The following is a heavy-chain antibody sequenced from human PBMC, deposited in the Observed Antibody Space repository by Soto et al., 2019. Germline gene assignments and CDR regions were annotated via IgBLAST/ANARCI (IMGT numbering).Heavy chain of an antibody. Sequence: EVHLVESGGGLVQPGGSLRLSCAASGFTFTSYWMSWVRQAPGKGLEWVANIKQDGSEKYYVDSVKGRFTISRDNAKNSLYLQMNSLSAEDTAVYYCARDYYDSSGYYPRFDYWGQGTLVTVSS. J-gene: IGHJ4*02. V-gene: IGHV3-7*04. CDR3: ARDYYDSSGYYPRFDY. D-gene: IGHD3-22*01. CDR1: GFTFTSYW. CDR2: IKQDGSEK.